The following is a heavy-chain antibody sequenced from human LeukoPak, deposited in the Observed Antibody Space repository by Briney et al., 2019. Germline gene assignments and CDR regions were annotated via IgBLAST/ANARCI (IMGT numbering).Heavy chain of an antibody. CDR1: GGDISSYY. CDR2: IYYSGST. CDR3: ARGGVDYYDSSGVI. J-gene: IGHJ3*02. Sequence: SETLSLTCTVSGGDISSYYWSWIRQAPGKGLEWIGYIYYSGSTNYNPSLKSRVTISVDTSKNQFSLKLSSVTAADTAVYYCARGGVDYYDSSGVIWGQGTMVTVSS. V-gene: IGHV4-59*01. D-gene: IGHD3-22*01.